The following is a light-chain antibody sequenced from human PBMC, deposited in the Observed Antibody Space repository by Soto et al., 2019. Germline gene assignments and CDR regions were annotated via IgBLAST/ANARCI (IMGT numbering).Light chain of an antibody. V-gene: IGLV1-40*01. CDR3: RSDDRSLRGAV. J-gene: IGLJ2*01. CDR1: SSNIGAGYD. Sequence: QSVLTQPPSVSGAPGQRVTISCTGSSSNIGAGYDVHWYQQLPGTAPKLLIYGNSNRPSGVPDRFSGSKSGTSASLAITGRQAVDEADYYCRSDDRSLRGAVFGGGTKLTVL. CDR2: GNS.